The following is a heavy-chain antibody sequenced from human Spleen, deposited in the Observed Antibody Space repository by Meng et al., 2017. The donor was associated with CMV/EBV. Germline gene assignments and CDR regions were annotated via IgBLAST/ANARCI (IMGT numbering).Heavy chain of an antibody. V-gene: IGHV3-20*04. CDR2: INWNGGST. Sequence: GESLKISCAASGFTFDDYGMSWVRQAPGKGLEWVSGINWNGGSTGYADSVKGRFTISRDNAKNSLYLQMNSLRAEDTAVYYCARTGGADDYVNVWFDPWGQGTLVTVSS. J-gene: IGHJ5*02. CDR1: GFTFDDYG. D-gene: IGHD4-17*01. CDR3: ARTGGADDYVNVWFDP.